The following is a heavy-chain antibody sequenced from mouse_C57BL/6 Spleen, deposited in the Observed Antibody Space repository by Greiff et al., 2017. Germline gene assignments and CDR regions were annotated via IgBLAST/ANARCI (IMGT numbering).Heavy chain of an antibody. J-gene: IGHJ1*03. CDR3: ARVPTDPSYWYFDV. CDR2: LYPGDGDT. CDR1: GYAFTSSW. Sequence: QVQLQQSGPELVKPGASVKISCKASGYAFTSSWMNWVKQRPGKGLEWIGRLYPGDGDTNYNGKFKGKATLTADKSSSTAYMQLSSLTSEDSAVYVCARVPTDPSYWYFDVWGTGTTVTVSA. V-gene: IGHV1-82*01. D-gene: IGHD1-1*01.